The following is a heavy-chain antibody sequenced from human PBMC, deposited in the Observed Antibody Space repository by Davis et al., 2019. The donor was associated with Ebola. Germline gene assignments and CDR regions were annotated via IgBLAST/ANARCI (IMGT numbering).Heavy chain of an antibody. D-gene: IGHD1-1*01. CDR3: ARGQLESQYDAFDI. V-gene: IGHV1-46*01. CDR2: INPNGGGT. CDR1: GYTFTNYG. Sequence: ASVKVSCKASGYTFTNYGITWVRQAPGQGLEWMGVINPNGGGTKNAQKFQGRVTMTRDTSTSTVYMELSSLTSEDTAVYYCARGQLESQYDAFDIWGQGTLVAVSS. J-gene: IGHJ3*02.